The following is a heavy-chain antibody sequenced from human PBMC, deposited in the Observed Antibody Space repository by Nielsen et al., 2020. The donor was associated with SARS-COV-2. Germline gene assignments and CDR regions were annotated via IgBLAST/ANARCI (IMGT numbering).Heavy chain of an antibody. CDR3: ARVPAGTDY. V-gene: IGHV4-34*01. J-gene: IGHJ4*02. Sequence: WIRQPPGKGLEWIGEINHSGSTNYNPSLKSRVTISVDTSKNQFSLKLSSVTAADTAVYYCARVPAGTDYWGQGTLVTVSS. CDR2: INHSGST. D-gene: IGHD2-2*01.